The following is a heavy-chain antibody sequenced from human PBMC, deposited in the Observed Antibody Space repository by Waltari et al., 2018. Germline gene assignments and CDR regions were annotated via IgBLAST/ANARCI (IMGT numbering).Heavy chain of an antibody. CDR2: IIPIFGTT. Sequence: HVQLVQSGAEVKKPGSSVKVSCKASGGTVSSYAINWVRQAPGQGLEWRGEIIPIFGTTRYAQKFQDRVTITADKSTSTAYMELSSLRCEDTAVYYCARDRVTILYGMDVWGQGTTVTVSS. V-gene: IGHV1-69*06. CDR3: ARDRVTILYGMDV. D-gene: IGHD3-3*01. CDR1: GGTVSSYA. J-gene: IGHJ6*02.